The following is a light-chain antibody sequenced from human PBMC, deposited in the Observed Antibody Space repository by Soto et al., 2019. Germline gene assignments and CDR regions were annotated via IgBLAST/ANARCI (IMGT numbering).Light chain of an antibody. V-gene: IGKV3-15*01. J-gene: IGKJ1*01. Sequence: EIVMTQSPAALSVFPGERATLSCRASQTVYSNLAWYQQKPGQAPRLLIYGASTRATGLPGRFSGSGSGTEFTLTITSLQSEDFAVYYCHQRNKWRTFGQGTKVEIK. CDR2: GAS. CDR3: HQRNKWRT. CDR1: QTVYSN.